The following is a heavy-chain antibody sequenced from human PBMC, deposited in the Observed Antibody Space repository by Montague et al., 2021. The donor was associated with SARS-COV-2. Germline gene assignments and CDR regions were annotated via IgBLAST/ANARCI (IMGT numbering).Heavy chain of an antibody. J-gene: IGHJ4*02. D-gene: IGHD6-19*01. Sequence: SESLSLTGSVSGNSLSNSRYLWGWIHQPPRKGLEWIGSFYFGGKFLYNSSLESRVTISVDTSKNQFSLQLSSVTASDTAVYYCARHSGGSEVAGLDYWGQGILVTVSS. V-gene: IGHV4-39*01. CDR2: FYFGGKF. CDR1: GNSLSNSRYL. CDR3: ARHSGGSEVAGLDY.